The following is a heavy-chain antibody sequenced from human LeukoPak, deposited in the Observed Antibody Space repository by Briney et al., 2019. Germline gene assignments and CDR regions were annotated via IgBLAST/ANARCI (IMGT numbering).Heavy chain of an antibody. CDR3: ASTFNCGGGCYNWFDP. J-gene: IGHJ5*02. CDR1: GGTFSSYA. Sequence: SVKVSCKASGGTFSSYAISWVRQAPGQGLEWMGGIIPIFGTANYAQKFQGRVTITADKFTSTAYMELSSLRSEDTAVYYCASTFNCGGGCYNWFDPWGQGTLVTVSS. V-gene: IGHV1-69*06. CDR2: IIPIFGTA. D-gene: IGHD2-21*02.